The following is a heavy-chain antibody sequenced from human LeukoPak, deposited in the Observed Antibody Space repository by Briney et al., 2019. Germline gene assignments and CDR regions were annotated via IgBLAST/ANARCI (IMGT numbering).Heavy chain of an antibody. V-gene: IGHV4-34*01. CDR1: GGSFSGYY. CDR2: TNHSGST. J-gene: IGHJ4*02. CDR3: ARRMVRGFPVK. D-gene: IGHD3-10*01. Sequence: SETLSLTCAVYGGSFSGYYWSWIRQPPGKGLEWIGETNHSGSTNYNPSLKSRVTISVDTSKNQFSLKLSSVTAADTAVYYCARRMVRGFPVKWGQGTLVTVSS.